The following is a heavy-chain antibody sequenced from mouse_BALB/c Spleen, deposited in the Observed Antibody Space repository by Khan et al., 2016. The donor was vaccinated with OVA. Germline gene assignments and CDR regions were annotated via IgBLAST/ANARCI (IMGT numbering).Heavy chain of an antibody. Sequence: QIQLVQSGPELVKPGASVKISCKASGYTFTDYYINWVKQKPGQGLEWIGWIYPGSANAKYNEKFKGKATLTVDTSSSTAFMQLNSLTSEDTAVYCCAGGFDFWGQGTTLTVSS. CDR1: GYTFTDYY. J-gene: IGHJ2*01. CDR3: AGGFDF. CDR2: IYPGSANA. V-gene: IGHV1-84*02.